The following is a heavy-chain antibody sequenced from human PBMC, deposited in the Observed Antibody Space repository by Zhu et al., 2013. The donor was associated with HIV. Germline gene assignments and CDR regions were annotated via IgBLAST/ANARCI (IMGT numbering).Heavy chain of an antibody. D-gene: IGHD7-27*01. CDR3: ARDLNWGTDY. CDR2: INPSDGST. J-gene: IGHJ4*02. V-gene: IGHV1-46*01. Sequence: QVQLVQSGAEVKKPGASVKVSCKTSGYPFSTNYMHWVRQAPGQGLEWVGIINPSDGSTSYAQNFQGRLTITRDTSTSTFYMELSSLRSEDTAMYYCARDLNWGTDYWGQGTLVTVSS. CDR1: GYPFSTNY.